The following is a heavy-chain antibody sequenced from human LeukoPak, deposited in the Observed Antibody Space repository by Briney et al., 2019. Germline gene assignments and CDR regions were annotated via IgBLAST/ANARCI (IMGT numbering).Heavy chain of an antibody. D-gene: IGHD3-9*01. CDR2: MNHSGST. CDR1: GGSFSGYY. Sequence: SETLSLTCAVYGGSFSGYYWSWIRQPPGKGLEWIGEMNHSGSTNYNPSLKSRVTISVDTSKNQFSLKLSSVTAADTAVYYCARESYDILTGYYSWFDPWGQGTLVTVSS. CDR3: ARESYDILTGYYSWFDP. V-gene: IGHV4-34*01. J-gene: IGHJ5*02.